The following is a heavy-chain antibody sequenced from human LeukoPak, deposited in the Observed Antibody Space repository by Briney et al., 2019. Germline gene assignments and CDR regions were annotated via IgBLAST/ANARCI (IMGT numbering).Heavy chain of an antibody. Sequence: SETLSLTCTVSGGSISSGGYYWSWIRQHPGKGLEWIGYIYYSGSTYYNPSLKSRVTISVDTSKNQFSLKLSSVTAADTAVYYCARGRPGNSGYDKKFDYWGQGTLVTVSS. CDR3: ARGRPGNSGYDKKFDY. J-gene: IGHJ4*02. V-gene: IGHV4-31*03. CDR2: IYYSGST. D-gene: IGHD5-12*01. CDR1: GGSISSGGYY.